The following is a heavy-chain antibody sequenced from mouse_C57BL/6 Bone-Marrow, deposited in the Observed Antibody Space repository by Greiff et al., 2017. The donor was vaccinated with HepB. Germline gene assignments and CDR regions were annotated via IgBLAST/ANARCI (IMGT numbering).Heavy chain of an antibody. V-gene: IGHV1-64*01. D-gene: IGHD2-2*01. CDR3: SSYGYRFAY. Sequence: QVQLQQPGAELVKPGASVKLSCKASGYTFTSYWMHWVKQRPGQGLEWIGMIHPNSGSTNYNEKFKSKATLTVDKSSSTAYMQLSSLTSEDSAVDYCSSYGYRFAYWGQGTLVTVSA. CDR1: GYTFTSYW. J-gene: IGHJ3*01. CDR2: IHPNSGST.